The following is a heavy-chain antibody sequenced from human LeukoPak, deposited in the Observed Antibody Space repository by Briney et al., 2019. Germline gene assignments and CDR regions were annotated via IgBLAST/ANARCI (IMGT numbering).Heavy chain of an antibody. CDR2: IKQDGSEK. V-gene: IGHV3-7*01. D-gene: IGHD3-22*01. CDR3: ARDNRYYYDSSGTGDAFDI. J-gene: IGHJ3*02. CDR1: RFTFSNAW. Sequence: GGSLRLSCAASRFTFSNAWMNWVRQAPGKGLEWVANIKQDGSEKYYVDSVKGRFTIPRDNAKNSLYLQMNSLRAEDTAVYYCARDNRYYYDSSGTGDAFDIWGQGTMVTVSS.